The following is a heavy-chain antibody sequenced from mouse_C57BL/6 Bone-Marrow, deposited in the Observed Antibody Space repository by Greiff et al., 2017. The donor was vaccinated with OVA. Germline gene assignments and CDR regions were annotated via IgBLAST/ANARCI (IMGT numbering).Heavy chain of an antibody. CDR2: IDPYDSYT. V-gene: IGHV1-50*01. CDR1: GYTFTSYW. J-gene: IGHJ2*01. D-gene: IGHD2-3*01. CDR3: ARDDGYYFDY. Sequence: QVQLQQPGAELVKPGASVKLSCKASGYTFTSYWMQWVKQRPGQGLAWIGEIDPYDSYTNYNQKFKGKATLTVDTSSSTAYMQLSSLTSEDSAVYYCARDDGYYFDYWGQGTTLTVSS.